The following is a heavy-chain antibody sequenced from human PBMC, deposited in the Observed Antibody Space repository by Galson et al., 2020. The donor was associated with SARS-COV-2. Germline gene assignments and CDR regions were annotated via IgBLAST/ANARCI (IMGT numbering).Heavy chain of an antibody. V-gene: IGHV4-61*02. D-gene: IGHD3-3*01. CDR3: ARGNSPCVTIVGIASGPCGMEV. CDR2: IYKSGNT. Sequence: SETLSLTCTVSGGSISSGNYYWSWIRQPAGKGLEWIGRIYKSGNTNYNPSLWSQVTISVDTSKNQFSRKLRSVTAADTAVYYCARGNSPCVTIVGIASGPCGMEVWGQGTAVTVSS. J-gene: IGHJ6*02. CDR1: GGSISSGNYY.